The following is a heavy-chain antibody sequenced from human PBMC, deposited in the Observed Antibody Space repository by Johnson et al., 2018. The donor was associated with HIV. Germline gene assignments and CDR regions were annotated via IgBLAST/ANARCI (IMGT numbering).Heavy chain of an antibody. J-gene: IGHJ3*02. V-gene: IGHV3-66*01. Sequence: VQLVESGGGLVQPGGSLRLSCAASGFTVSSNYMSWVRQAPGKGLEWVSVIYSGGSTYYADSVKGRFTISRDNSKNTLYLQMDRLRAEDTAMYYCAREGVAASDAFDIWGQGTMVTVSS. D-gene: IGHD6-6*01. CDR3: AREGVAASDAFDI. CDR1: GFTVSSNY. CDR2: IYSGGST.